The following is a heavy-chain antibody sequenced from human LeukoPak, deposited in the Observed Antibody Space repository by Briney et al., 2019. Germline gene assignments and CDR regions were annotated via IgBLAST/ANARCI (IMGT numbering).Heavy chain of an antibody. Sequence: ASVRVSCKASGYTFTGHYLHWVRQAPGQGLEWMGWIDPHSGDTNYAQKFQGRVPMTRDTSITTAYMELSRLTSDDTAVYYCAREVASGYCIDGVCPPFGYWGQGTLVTISS. J-gene: IGHJ4*02. CDR1: GYTFTGHY. CDR3: AREVASGYCIDGVCPPFGY. V-gene: IGHV1-2*02. D-gene: IGHD2-8*01. CDR2: IDPHSGDT.